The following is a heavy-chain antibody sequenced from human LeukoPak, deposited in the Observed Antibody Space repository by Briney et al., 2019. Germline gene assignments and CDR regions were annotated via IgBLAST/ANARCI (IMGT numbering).Heavy chain of an antibody. Sequence: PSETLSLTCAVSGGSISSSNWWSWVRQPPGKGLEWIGEIYHSGSTYYNPSLKSRVTISVDTSKNQFSLKLSSVTAADTAVYYCAREGNYYDSSGYYHPPFDYWGQGTLVTVSS. V-gene: IGHV4-4*02. CDR2: IYHSGST. CDR3: AREGNYYDSSGYYHPPFDY. CDR1: GGSISSSNW. D-gene: IGHD3-22*01. J-gene: IGHJ4*02.